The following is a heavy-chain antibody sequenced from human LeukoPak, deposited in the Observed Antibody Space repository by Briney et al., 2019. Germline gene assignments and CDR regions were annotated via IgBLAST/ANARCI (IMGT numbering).Heavy chain of an antibody. V-gene: IGHV4-61*02. CDR1: GGSISSGSYY. Sequence: SETLSLTCTVSGGSISSGSYYWSWIRQPAGKGLEWIGRIYTSGSTNYNPSLKSRVTISVDTSKNQFSLKLSSVTAADTAVYYCAREWYYYDSSGYYDWGQGTLVTVSS. J-gene: IGHJ4*02. D-gene: IGHD3-22*01. CDR2: IYTSGST. CDR3: AREWYYYDSSGYYD.